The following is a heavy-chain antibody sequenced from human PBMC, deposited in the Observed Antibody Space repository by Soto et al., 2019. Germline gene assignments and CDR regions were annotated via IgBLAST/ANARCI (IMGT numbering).Heavy chain of an antibody. V-gene: IGHV3-30*18. Sequence: QVQLVESGGGVVQPGRSLRLSCAASGFTFSSYGMHWVRQAPGKGLEWVAGISYDGSNKFYADSVKGRFTISRDNSKNTLYLQMNSLRAEDTAVYYCAKDLDFPYYFDYWGQGTLVTVSS. CDR1: GFTFSSYG. CDR3: AKDLDFPYYFDY. J-gene: IGHJ4*02. D-gene: IGHD3-3*01. CDR2: ISYDGSNK.